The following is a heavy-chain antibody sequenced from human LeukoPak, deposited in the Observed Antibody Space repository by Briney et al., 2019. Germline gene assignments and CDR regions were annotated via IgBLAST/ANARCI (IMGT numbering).Heavy chain of an antibody. CDR1: GFTFSSYG. Sequence: GGSLRLSCAAPGFTFSSYGMHWVRQAPGKGLEWVAVISYDGSNKYYADSVKGRFTISRDNSKNTLYLQMNSLRAEDTAVYYCAKELLLWFGEKSRYFDYWGQGTLVTVSS. J-gene: IGHJ4*02. D-gene: IGHD3-10*01. V-gene: IGHV3-30*18. CDR2: ISYDGSNK. CDR3: AKELLLWFGEKSRYFDY.